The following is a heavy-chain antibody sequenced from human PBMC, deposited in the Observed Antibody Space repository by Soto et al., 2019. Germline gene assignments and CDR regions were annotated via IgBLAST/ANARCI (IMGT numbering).Heavy chain of an antibody. CDR2: INPDSGVT. J-gene: IGHJ4*02. CDR3: ARDPNWGLDY. V-gene: IGHV1-2*02. Sequence: ASVKVSCKASGYTFTGHYTHWVRQAPGQGLEWMGWINPDSGVTNYAQRFQDRVTLTRDTSISTAYMELSRLRSDDTAVYYCARDPNWGLDYWGQGTLVTVSS. D-gene: IGHD7-27*01. CDR1: GYTFTGHY.